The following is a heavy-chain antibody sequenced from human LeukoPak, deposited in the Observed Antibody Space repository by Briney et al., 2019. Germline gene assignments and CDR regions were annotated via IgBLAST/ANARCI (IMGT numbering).Heavy chain of an antibody. J-gene: IGHJ5*02. CDR1: GFRFSSYG. Sequence: GGSLRLSCAASGFRFSSYGMHWVRQAPGKGLEWVAVISDDGSKIYYGDSVKGRFTISRDNSKNTLNLQMDSLRADVTAVYYCGKGPGYSVYDNLPHHWGQGTLVTVSS. V-gene: IGHV3-30*18. CDR2: ISDDGSKI. D-gene: IGHD5/OR15-5a*01. CDR3: GKGPGYSVYDNLPHH.